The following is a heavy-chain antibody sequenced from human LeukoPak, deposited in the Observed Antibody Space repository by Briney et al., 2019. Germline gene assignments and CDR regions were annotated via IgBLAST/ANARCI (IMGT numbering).Heavy chain of an antibody. Sequence: SETLSLTCTVSGGSISNYYWSWIRQSAGKGLGWVWRIYTSGITNYNPSLKSRFSMSVDTSKNQFSLRLTYVTAADTAVYYCARESGYYYDTSGYTFDYWGQGILVTVSS. CDR3: ARESGYYYDTSGYTFDY. V-gene: IGHV4-4*07. J-gene: IGHJ4*02. D-gene: IGHD3-22*01. CDR2: IYTSGIT. CDR1: GGSISNYY.